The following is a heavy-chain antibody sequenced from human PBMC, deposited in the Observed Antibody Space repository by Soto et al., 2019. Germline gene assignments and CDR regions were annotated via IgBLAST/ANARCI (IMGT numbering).Heavy chain of an antibody. CDR3: ASLWFYAFSSGYAQWFDP. CDR2: ISIGNGNR. CDR1: GGTFSRDP. D-gene: IGHD5-12*01. J-gene: IGHJ5*02. V-gene: IGHV1-3*04. Sequence: ASVKVCCKASGGTFSRDPIDWVRQYPVQSPEWMGWISIGNGNRKYSEKFQGRVTMTHDASARTVYMELSDLRYEDTAVYYCASLWFYAFSSGYAQWFDPCGQGPLVPVS.